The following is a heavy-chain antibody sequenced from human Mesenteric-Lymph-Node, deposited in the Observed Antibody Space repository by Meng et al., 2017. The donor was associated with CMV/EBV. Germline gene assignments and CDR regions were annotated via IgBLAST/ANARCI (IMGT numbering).Heavy chain of an antibody. CDR1: GDSISSFYY. V-gene: IGHV4-39*01. Sequence: LQRGESGPGQVKPSETLSPTCTVSGDSISSFYYWGWIRQPPGRGLEWIGSVHYTGSTYYSPSLKSRVTVSVDTSKNQFSLRLTSVTAADTAVYYCARPFPSWQSPRLDPFGAWGQGTLVTVSS. CDR2: VHYTGST. CDR3: ARPFPSWQSPRLDPFGA. D-gene: IGHD6-19*01. J-gene: IGHJ5*02.